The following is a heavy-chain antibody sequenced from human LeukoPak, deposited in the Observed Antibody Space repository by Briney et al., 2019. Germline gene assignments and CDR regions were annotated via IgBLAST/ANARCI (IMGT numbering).Heavy chain of an antibody. J-gene: IGHJ4*02. D-gene: IGHD6-19*01. CDR1: GLTFADYT. Sequence: PGGSLRLSCAASGLTFADYTMHWVRQAPGKGLEWVSLISWDVGTTYYADSVKGRFTISRDNSKNSLYLQMNSLRPGDTALYYCAKAHVSSGWSNYFDYWGRGTLVTVSS. V-gene: IGHV3-43D*03. CDR2: ISWDVGTT. CDR3: AKAHVSSGWSNYFDY.